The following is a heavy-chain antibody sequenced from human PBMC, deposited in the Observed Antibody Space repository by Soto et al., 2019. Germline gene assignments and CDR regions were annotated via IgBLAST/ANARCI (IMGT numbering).Heavy chain of an antibody. CDR1: GGSFSGYY. J-gene: IGHJ6*03. D-gene: IGHD2-2*01. V-gene: IGHV4-34*01. CDR3: ARGLYCSSTSCYAGGHYYMDV. CDR2: INHSGST. Sequence: SETLSLTCAVYGGSFSGYYWSWIRQPPGKGLEWIGEINHSGSTNYNPSLKSRVTISVDTSKNQFSLKLSSVTAADTAVYYCARGLYCSSTSCYAGGHYYMDVWGKGTTVT.